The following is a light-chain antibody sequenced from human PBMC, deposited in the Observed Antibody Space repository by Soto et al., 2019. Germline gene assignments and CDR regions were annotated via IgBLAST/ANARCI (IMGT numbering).Light chain of an antibody. CDR3: QQYGSSPT. Sequence: EIVLTQSPGTLSLSPGERATLSCRASQSVSSSNLAWYQQKPGQAPRLLIYGASSRATGIPDRFSGSGSGTDFILTISRLEPEDFAVYYCQQYGSSPTFGQGTRWIS. J-gene: IGKJ1*01. CDR2: GAS. CDR1: QSVSSSN. V-gene: IGKV3-20*01.